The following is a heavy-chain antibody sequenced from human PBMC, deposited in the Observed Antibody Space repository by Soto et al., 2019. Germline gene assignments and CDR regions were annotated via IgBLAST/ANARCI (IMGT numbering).Heavy chain of an antibody. D-gene: IGHD3-22*01. CDR3: ARVAYYSDRNGEIYYFDH. Sequence: PGGSLRLSCAASGFPFHNYWMHWVRQAPGKGLVWVSRINGAGDTTTYADSVRGRFTVSRDNAENTVYLQMNSLRADDPGAYSCARVAYYSDRNGEIYYFDHCGQGSLVTAAS. CDR2: INGAGDTT. J-gene: IGHJ4*02. CDR1: GFPFHNYW. V-gene: IGHV3-74*03.